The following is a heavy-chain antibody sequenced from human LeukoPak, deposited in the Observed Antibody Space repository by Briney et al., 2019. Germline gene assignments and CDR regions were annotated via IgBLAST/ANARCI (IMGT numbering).Heavy chain of an antibody. CDR3: AKGDEYCSGGSCYSDY. Sequence: GGSLRLSCAASGFTFSSYWMYWVRQAPGKGLVWVSRISTDGTSTSYADSVKGRFTISRDNSKNTLYLQMNSLRAEDTAVYYCAKGDEYCSGGSCYSDYWGQGTLVTVSS. V-gene: IGHV3-74*01. CDR2: ISTDGTST. J-gene: IGHJ4*02. D-gene: IGHD2-15*01. CDR1: GFTFSSYW.